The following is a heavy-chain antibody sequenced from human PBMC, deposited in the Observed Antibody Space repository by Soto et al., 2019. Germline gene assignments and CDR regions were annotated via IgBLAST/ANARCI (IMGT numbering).Heavy chain of an antibody. CDR2: IYYSWST. CDR3: ASAPSTYYDFWSGYLGWFDP. D-gene: IGHD3-3*01. V-gene: IGHV4-31*01. J-gene: IGHJ5*02. CDR1: GGSISSGGYY. Sequence: QVQLQESGPGLVKPSQTLSLTCTVSGGSISSGGYYWSWIRQHPGKGLEWIGYIYYSWSTYYNPSLKSPVTRSVDTSKNQFSLKLSSVTAADTAVYYCASAPSTYYDFWSGYLGWFDPWGQGTLVTLSS.